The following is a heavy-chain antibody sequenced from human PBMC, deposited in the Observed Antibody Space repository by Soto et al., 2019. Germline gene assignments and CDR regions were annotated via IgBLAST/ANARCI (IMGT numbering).Heavy chain of an antibody. Sequence: QVQLVQPGAEVKKPGASVKFSCKASGYIFTNFYIHWVRQAPGQGLEWIAIINPNGGSTNYAQNVQGRVTMTRDTSTSSVYMDLSSLRSEDTAVYYCTRWLASGDYWGQGTLITVSS. CDR3: TRWLASGDY. J-gene: IGHJ4*02. CDR1: GYIFTNFY. CDR2: INPNGGST. V-gene: IGHV1-46*03. D-gene: IGHD5-12*01.